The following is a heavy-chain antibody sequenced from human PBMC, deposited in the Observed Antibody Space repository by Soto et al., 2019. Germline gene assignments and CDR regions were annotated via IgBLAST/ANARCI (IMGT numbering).Heavy chain of an antibody. D-gene: IGHD2-8*02. CDR1: GYSFTSYW. CDR2: IDTSDSYT. J-gene: IGHJ6*02. CDR3: ATLGPGGVQARGAAYCYNCMNC. V-gene: IGHV5-10-1*01. Sequence: GEYLTISCKGSGYSFTSYWISWVRQMPGKGLAWMGRIDTSDSYTNYSPSFQNHVTISADKSISTAYLQRSSMKASDTAMYYCATLGPGGVQARGAAYCYNCMNCWGQ.